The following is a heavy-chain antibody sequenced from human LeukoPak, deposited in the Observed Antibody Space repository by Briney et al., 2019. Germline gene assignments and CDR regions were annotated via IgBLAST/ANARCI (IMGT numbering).Heavy chain of an antibody. J-gene: IGHJ6*02. CDR3: ARGHYGMDV. CDR2: IWYDGSNK. V-gene: IGHV3-33*01. Sequence: GGSLRLSCAASEFTSNIYDMHWVRQAPGKGLEWVAVIWYDGSNKYYADSVKGRFTISRDNSKNSLFLQMNSLRVEDAAVYYCARGHYGMDVWGQGTTVTVSS. CDR1: EFTSNIYD.